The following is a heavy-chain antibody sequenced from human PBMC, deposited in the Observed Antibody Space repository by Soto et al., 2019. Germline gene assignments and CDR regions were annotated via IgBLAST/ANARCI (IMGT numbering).Heavy chain of an antibody. CDR1: GFTFTNAW. J-gene: IGHJ4*02. Sequence: PGGSLRLSCAASGFTFTNAWMTWVRQAPGKGLEWVGRIKSKSDRGTTDYGAPVKGRFTISRDDSKNMLYLQMNSLRIEDTAVYFCATWGYCSSASCFRWGQGTLVTVSS. CDR2: IKSKSDRGTT. CDR3: ATWGYCSSASCFR. D-gene: IGHD2-2*01. V-gene: IGHV3-15*01.